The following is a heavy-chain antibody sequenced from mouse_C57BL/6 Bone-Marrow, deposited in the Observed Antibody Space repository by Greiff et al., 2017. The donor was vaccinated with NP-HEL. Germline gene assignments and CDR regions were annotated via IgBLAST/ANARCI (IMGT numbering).Heavy chain of an antibody. J-gene: IGHJ2*01. CDR1: GFNIKDYY. CDR2: IDPENGDT. Sequence: VQLQQSGAELVRPGASVKLSCTASGFNIKDYYMHWVKQRPEQGLEWIGWIDPENGDTEYASKFQGKATITADTSSNTAYLQLSSLTSEDTAVYYCTTYDFFDYWGQGTTLTVSS. V-gene: IGHV14-4*01. D-gene: IGHD2-12*01. CDR3: TTYDFFDY.